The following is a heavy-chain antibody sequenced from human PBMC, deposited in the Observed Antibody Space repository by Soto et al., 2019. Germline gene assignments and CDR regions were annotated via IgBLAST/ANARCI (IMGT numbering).Heavy chain of an antibody. CDR2: MFYSGSP. Sequence: QVQLQESGPGLVKPSETLSLTCTVSGGYISSYYWSWVRQPPGKSPEWLGYMFYSGSPNYNPSLKSRVTISVDTSKNQLSLKMTSVTAADTAVYYCARGSAIFGVVVWGQGTLVTVSS. CDR1: GGYISSYY. D-gene: IGHD3-3*01. J-gene: IGHJ4*02. V-gene: IGHV4-59*01. CDR3: ARGSAIFGVVV.